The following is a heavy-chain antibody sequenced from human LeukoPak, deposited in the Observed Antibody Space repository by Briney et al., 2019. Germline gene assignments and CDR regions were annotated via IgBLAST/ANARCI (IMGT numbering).Heavy chain of an antibody. Sequence: PGGSLSLSCAASGFTFSNYEMNWVRPAPGKGLEWISYISSSGSTIYYADSVKGRFTISRDNAKNSLFLQMNSLRVEDTAVYYCARASAAPSFYYYYGMDVWGQGTTVTVSS. CDR3: ARASAAPSFYYYYGMDV. CDR1: GFTFSNYE. D-gene: IGHD3-3*01. J-gene: IGHJ6*02. CDR2: ISSSGSTI. V-gene: IGHV3-48*03.